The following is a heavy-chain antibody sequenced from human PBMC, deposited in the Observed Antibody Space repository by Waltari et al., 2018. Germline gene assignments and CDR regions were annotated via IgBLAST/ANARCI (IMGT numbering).Heavy chain of an antibody. D-gene: IGHD3-10*01. CDR2: INQSGST. J-gene: IGHJ4*02. CDR1: GGSFSGYY. Sequence: QVQLQQWGAGLLKPSETLSLTCAVYGGSFSGYYWSWIRQPPGKGLEWIGEINQSGSTNYNPSLKSRGTISVDTSKNQFSLKLSSVTAADTAVYYCARGLRSDYWGQGTLVTVSS. CDR3: ARGLRSDY. V-gene: IGHV4-34*01.